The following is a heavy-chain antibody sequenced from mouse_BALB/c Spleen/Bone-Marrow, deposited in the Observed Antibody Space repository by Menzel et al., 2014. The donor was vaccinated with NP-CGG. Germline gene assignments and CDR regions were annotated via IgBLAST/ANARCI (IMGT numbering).Heavy chain of an antibody. J-gene: IGHJ2*01. D-gene: IGHD1-1*01. CDR3: ARGVYYYGSSPHYFDY. V-gene: IGHV1-14*01. Sequence: VQLQQSGPELVKPGASVKMSCKASGYTFTSYVMHWVKQKPGQGLEWIGYINPYNDGTKYNEKFKGKATLTSDKSSSTAYMELSSLTSEDSAVYYCARGVYYYGSSPHYFDYWGQGTTLTVSS. CDR2: INPYNDGT. CDR1: GYTFTSYV.